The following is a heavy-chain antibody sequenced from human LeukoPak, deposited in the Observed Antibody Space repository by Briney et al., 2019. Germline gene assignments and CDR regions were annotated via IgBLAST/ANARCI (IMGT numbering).Heavy chain of an antibody. J-gene: IGHJ4*02. CDR1: GITLSNYG. Sequence: GGSLRLSCAVSGITLSNYGMSWVRQAPGKGLEWVAGISGSGGGTNYADSVKGRFTISRDNYKNTLYLQMNSLGAEDTAVYFCAKRSVVIRVILVGFHKEAYYFDSWGQGALVTVSS. V-gene: IGHV3-23*01. CDR3: AKRSVVIRVILVGFHKEAYYFDS. D-gene: IGHD3-22*01. CDR2: ISGSGGGT.